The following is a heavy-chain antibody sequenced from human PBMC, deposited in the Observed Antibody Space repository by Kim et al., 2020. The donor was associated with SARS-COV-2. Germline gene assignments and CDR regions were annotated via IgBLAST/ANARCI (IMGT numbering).Heavy chain of an antibody. V-gene: IGHV3-33*06. Sequence: GGSLRLSCAASGFTFSSYGMHWVRQAPGKGLEWVAVIWYDGSNKYYADSVKGRFTISRDNSKNTLYLQMNSLRAEDTAVYYCAKDHHSSSWYSRYLGSKVGAYYYGMDVWGQGTTVTVSS. CDR3: AKDHHSSSWYSRYLGSKVGAYYYGMDV. J-gene: IGHJ6*02. CDR2: IWYDGSNK. D-gene: IGHD6-13*01. CDR1: GFTFSSYG.